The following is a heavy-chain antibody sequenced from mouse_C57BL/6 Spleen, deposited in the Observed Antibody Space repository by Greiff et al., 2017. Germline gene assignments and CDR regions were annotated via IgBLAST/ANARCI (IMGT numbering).Heavy chain of an antibody. CDR2: ISNGGGST. Sequence: EVMLVESGGGLVQPGGSLKLSCAASGFTFSDYYMYWVRQTPEKRLEWVAYISNGGGSTYYPDTVKGRFTISRDNAKNTLYLQMSRLKSEDTAMYYCARHVRTGYFDYWGQGTTLTVSS. V-gene: IGHV5-12*01. D-gene: IGHD2-14*01. CDR1: GFTFSDYY. CDR3: ARHVRTGYFDY. J-gene: IGHJ2*01.